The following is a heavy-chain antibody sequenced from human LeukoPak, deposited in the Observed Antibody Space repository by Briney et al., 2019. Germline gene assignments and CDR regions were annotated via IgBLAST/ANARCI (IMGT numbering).Heavy chain of an antibody. CDR3: ARVWLNYDSRCLKYYFDY. D-gene: IGHD3-22*01. CDR2: ISGSGGNR. V-gene: IGHV3-23*01. Sequence: GGSLRLSCAASGFTFTNYGVSWVRQAPGKGLEWVSVISGSGGNRNYGDAVKGRFTISRDNSNNNTMNLQMNSLRAEDTAVYYCARVWLNYDSRCLKYYFDYWCQGTLVTVSS. CDR1: GFTFTNYG. J-gene: IGHJ4*02.